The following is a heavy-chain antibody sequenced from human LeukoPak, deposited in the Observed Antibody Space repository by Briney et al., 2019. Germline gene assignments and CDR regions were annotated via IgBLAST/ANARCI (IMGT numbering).Heavy chain of an antibody. J-gene: IGHJ4*02. CDR1: GGTFSSYT. CDR2: IIPILGIA. CDR3: ARDAREYSSSSYFDY. D-gene: IGHD6-6*01. V-gene: IGHV1-69*04. Sequence: ASVKVSCKASGGTFSSYTISWVRQAPGQGLEWMGRIIPILGIANYAQKFQGRVTITADKSTSTAYMELSSLRSEDTAVYYCARDAREYSSSSYFDYWGQGTLVTVSS.